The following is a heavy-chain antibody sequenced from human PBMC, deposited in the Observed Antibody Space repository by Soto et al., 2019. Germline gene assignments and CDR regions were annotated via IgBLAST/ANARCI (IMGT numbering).Heavy chain of an antibody. CDR2: IWYDGSNK. V-gene: IGHV3-33*01. Sequence: GGSLRLSCAASGFTFSSYGMHWVRQAPGKGLEWVAVIWYDGSNKYYADSVRGRFTISRDNSKNTLYLQMNSLRAEDTAVYYCARDGGAQGYYYYGMDVWGQGTTVTVSS. CDR3: ARDGGAQGYYYYGMDV. J-gene: IGHJ6*02. CDR1: GFTFSSYG. D-gene: IGHD3-16*01.